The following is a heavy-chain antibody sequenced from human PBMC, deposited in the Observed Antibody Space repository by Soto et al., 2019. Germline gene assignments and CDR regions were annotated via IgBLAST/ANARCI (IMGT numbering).Heavy chain of an antibody. CDR3: ARDLCSSTSCYAILYYYYYYGMDV. CDR2: ISYDRSNK. Sequence: GRSLTPSSAASGFTFSSYAIHCVRPPPGKWLGWVAVISYDRSNKYYADAVKGRFTISRDNAKNTLYLQMNRLRAEDTAVYYCARDLCSSTSCYAILYYYYYYGMDVWGQGTTVTVSS. D-gene: IGHD2-2*01. CDR1: GFTFSSYA. V-gene: IGHV3-30-3*01. J-gene: IGHJ6*02.